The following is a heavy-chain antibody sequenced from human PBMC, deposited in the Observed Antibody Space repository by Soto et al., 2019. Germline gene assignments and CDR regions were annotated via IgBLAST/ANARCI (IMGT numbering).Heavy chain of an antibody. CDR2: ISSSGSTI. D-gene: IGHD3-16*02. J-gene: IGHJ4*02. CDR1: GFTFSDYC. Sequence: QVQLVEAGGGLVKPGGSLRLSCAASGFTFSDYCMSWIRQATGKGLEWVSYISSSGSTIYYADSVKGRFTISRDNAKNSLYLQMNSLRAEDTAVYYSARDVSHYDYIWGSYRYRSFDYWGQGTLVTVSS. V-gene: IGHV3-11*01. CDR3: ARDVSHYDYIWGSYRYRSFDY.